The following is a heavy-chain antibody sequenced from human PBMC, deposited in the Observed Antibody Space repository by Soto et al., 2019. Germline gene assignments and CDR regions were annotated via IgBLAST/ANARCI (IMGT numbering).Heavy chain of an antibody. CDR1: GFTFSSYG. J-gene: IGHJ6*02. Sequence: QVQLVESGGGVVQPGRSLRLSCAASGFTFSSYGMHWVRQAPGKGLEWVAVISYDGSNKYYADSVKGRFTISRDNSKNTLYLQMNSLRGEDTAVYYCAKDTARGLNYYYGMDVWGHGTTVTVSS. CDR3: AKDTARGLNYYYGMDV. CDR2: ISYDGSNK. V-gene: IGHV3-30*18. D-gene: IGHD5-18*01.